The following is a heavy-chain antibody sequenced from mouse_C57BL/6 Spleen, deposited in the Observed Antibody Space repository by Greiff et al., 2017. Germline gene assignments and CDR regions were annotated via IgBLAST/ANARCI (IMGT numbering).Heavy chain of an antibody. V-gene: IGHV1-7*01. CDR3: ARSAYDYAMDY. J-gene: IGHJ4*01. CDR2: INPSSGYT. Sequence: VQLQQSGAELAKPGASVKLSCKASGYTFTSYWMHWVKQRPGQGLEWIGYINPSSGYTKYNQKFKDKATLTADKSYSTAYMQLSSLTYEDTAVYYCARSAYDYAMDYWGQGTSVTVSS. D-gene: IGHD2-14*01. CDR1: GYTFTSYW.